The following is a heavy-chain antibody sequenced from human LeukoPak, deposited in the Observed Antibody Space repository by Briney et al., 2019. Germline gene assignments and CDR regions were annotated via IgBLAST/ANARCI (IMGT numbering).Heavy chain of an antibody. CDR3: ARLPLVTTNPDY. CDR1: GGSISSSSYY. CDR2: FYYSGST. Sequence: KPSVTLSLTCTVSGGSISSSSYYWGSIRQPPGKGLEWIWSFYYSGSTYYNPSLKSRVTISVDTSRNQFSLKLTSVTAADTAVYYCARLPLVTTNPDYWGQGTLVTVSS. V-gene: IGHV4-39*01. D-gene: IGHD4-17*01. J-gene: IGHJ4*02.